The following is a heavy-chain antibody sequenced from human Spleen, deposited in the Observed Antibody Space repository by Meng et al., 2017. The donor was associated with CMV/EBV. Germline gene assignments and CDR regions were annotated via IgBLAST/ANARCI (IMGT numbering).Heavy chain of an antibody. CDR3: ARVEGPAGAMLKYFYYYGMEV. D-gene: IGHD6-13*01. Sequence: ASVKVSCKTSGYTFTGHYLHWVRQAPGQGLEWMGWINPNSGGTKFAQKFQGRVTLTRDTSISTVYMELNSLRSEDTAVYYCARVEGPAGAMLKYFYYYGMEVWGQGTTVTVSS. V-gene: IGHV1-2*02. CDR2: INPNSGGT. J-gene: IGHJ6*02. CDR1: GYTFTGHY.